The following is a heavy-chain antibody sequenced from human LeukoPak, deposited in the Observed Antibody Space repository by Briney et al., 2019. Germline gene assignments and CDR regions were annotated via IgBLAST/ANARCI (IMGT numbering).Heavy chain of an antibody. J-gene: IGHJ5*02. CDR3: ARDPYPDRYCSSTSCLMWFDP. V-gene: IGHV4-4*07. D-gene: IGHD2-2*01. Sequence: PSGTLSLXCTVSGGSISSYYWSWIRQPAGKELEWIGRIYTSGSTNYNPSLKSRVTMSVDTSKNQFSLKLSSVTAADTAVYYCARDPYPDRYCSSTSCLMWFDPWGQGTLVTVSS. CDR1: GGSISSYY. CDR2: IYTSGST.